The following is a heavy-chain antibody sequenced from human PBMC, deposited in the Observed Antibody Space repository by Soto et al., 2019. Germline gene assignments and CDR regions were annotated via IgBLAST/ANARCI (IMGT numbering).Heavy chain of an antibody. V-gene: IGHV4-39*01. D-gene: IGHD3-16*01. Sequence: SETLSLTCTVSGGSISSNFYYWGWIRQPPGKGLQWIGNIYYRGSTNYNPSLKSPVTISVDTSKNQFSLKLSSVTAADTAVYYCARQTDDSDTFNAFDIWGQGTMVTVSS. CDR2: IYYRGST. J-gene: IGHJ3*02. CDR1: GGSISSNFYY. CDR3: ARQTDDSDTFNAFDI.